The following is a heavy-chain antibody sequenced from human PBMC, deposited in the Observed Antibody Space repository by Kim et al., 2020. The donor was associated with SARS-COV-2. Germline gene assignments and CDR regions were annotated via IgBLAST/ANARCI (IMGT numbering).Heavy chain of an antibody. CDR3: ARGESQLVRGYNWFDP. J-gene: IGHJ5*02. V-gene: IGHV1-69*13. D-gene: IGHD6-6*01. Sequence: SVKVSCKASGGTFSSYAISWVRQAPGQGLEWMGGIIPIFGTANYAQKFQGRVTITADESTSTAYMELSSLRSEDTAVYYCARGESQLVRGYNWFDPGAREPWSPSPQ. CDR2: IIPIFGTA. CDR1: GGTFSSYA.